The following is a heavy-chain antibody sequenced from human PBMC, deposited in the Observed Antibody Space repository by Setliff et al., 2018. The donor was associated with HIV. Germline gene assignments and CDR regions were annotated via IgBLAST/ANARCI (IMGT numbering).Heavy chain of an antibody. J-gene: IGHJ4*02. D-gene: IGHD1-26*01. Sequence: SETLSLTCAVYGGSLNDYYWSWIRLPPGKGLEWIGEINHSGSTNYNPSLKSRVTISVDTSKNQFSLKLSSVTAADTAIYYCARGWEWGAPLDYWGQGTLVTVSS. CDR1: GGSLNDYY. CDR2: INHSGST. CDR3: ARGWEWGAPLDY. V-gene: IGHV4-34*01.